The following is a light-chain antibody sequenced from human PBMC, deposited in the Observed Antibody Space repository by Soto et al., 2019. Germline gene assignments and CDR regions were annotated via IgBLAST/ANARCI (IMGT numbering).Light chain of an antibody. CDR1: QSITNC. J-gene: IGKJ2*01. V-gene: IGKV1-5*03. Sequence: DIQMTQSPSTLSASVGDRVTITCRASQSITNCLAWYQQKPGKAPKLLIFDASSLRSGVPSRFSGSGSGTALTLTITSLQPEDFATYYCQQHNPYSPYTFGQGTKLEIK. CDR3: QQHNPYSPYT. CDR2: DAS.